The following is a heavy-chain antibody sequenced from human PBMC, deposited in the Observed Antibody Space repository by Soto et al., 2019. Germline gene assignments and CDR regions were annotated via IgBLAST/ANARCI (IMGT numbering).Heavy chain of an antibody. J-gene: IGHJ6*02. Sequence: SETLSLTCTVSGGSISSGGYYWSWIRQHPGKGLEWIGYIYYSGSTYYNPSLKSRVTISVDTSKNQFSLKLSSVTAADTAVYYCARESSGWDPNELKSYYYYGMDVWGQGTTVTVSS. D-gene: IGHD6-19*01. V-gene: IGHV4-31*03. CDR2: IYYSGST. CDR1: GGSISSGGYY. CDR3: ARESSGWDPNELKSYYYYGMDV.